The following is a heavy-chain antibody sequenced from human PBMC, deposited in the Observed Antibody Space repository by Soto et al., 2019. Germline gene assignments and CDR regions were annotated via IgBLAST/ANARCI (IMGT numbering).Heavy chain of an antibody. V-gene: IGHV4-4*02. CDR2: IYYSGST. Sequence: PSETLSLTCAVSSGSISSSNWWSWVRQPPGKGLEWIGYIYYSGSTNYNPSLKSRVTISVDTSKNQFSLKLSSVTAADTAVYYCARGTMGYSSSWDFLLGYGMDVWGQGITVTVSS. J-gene: IGHJ6*02. D-gene: IGHD6-13*01. CDR1: SGSISSSNW. CDR3: ARGTMGYSSSWDFLLGYGMDV.